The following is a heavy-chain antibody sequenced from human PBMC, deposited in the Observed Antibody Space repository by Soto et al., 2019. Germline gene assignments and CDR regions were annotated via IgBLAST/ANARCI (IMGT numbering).Heavy chain of an antibody. J-gene: IGHJ4*02. D-gene: IGHD1-1*01. CDR3: ARGRYGDY. CDR1: GYGFTTYG. V-gene: IGHV1-18*01. CDR2: ISAHNGNT. Sequence: QVHLVPSGAEVKKPGASVKVSCKGSGYGFTTYGITWVRQAPGHGLEWMAWISAHNGNTNYAQQLQGRVTVTRDTSTSTAYMELRSLRSDDTAVYYCARGRYGDYWGQGALVTVSS.